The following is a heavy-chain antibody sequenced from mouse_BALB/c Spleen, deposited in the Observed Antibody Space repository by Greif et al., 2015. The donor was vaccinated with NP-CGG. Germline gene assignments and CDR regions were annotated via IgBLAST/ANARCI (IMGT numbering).Heavy chain of an antibody. CDR3: ARLYYGNYGAMDY. J-gene: IGHJ4*01. V-gene: IGHV5-9*02. D-gene: IGHD2-1*01. CDR2: ISSGGSYT. Sequence: DVKLVESGGGLVKPGGSLKLSCAASGFAFSSYDMSWVRQTPEKRLEWVATISSGGSYTYYPDSVKGRFTISRDNARNTLYLQMSSLRSEDTALYYCARLYYGNYGAMDYWGQGTSVTVSS. CDR1: GFAFSSYD.